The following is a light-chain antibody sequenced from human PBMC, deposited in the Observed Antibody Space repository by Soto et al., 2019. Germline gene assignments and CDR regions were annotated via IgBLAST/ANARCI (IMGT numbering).Light chain of an antibody. CDR2: GAS. J-gene: IGKJ1*01. CDR3: QHYVSSPLT. CDR1: QSVSSSY. V-gene: IGKV3-20*01. Sequence: EIVLTQSPGTLSLSPGDRATLSCRASQSVSSSYLAWYQQKPGQAPRLLIYGASIRATGIPDRFSGSGSGTDFTLSISRLEPEDFAVYYCQHYVSSPLTFGQGTKVEIK.